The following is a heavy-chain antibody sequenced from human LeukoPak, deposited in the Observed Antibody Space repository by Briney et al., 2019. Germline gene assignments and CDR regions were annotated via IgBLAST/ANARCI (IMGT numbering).Heavy chain of an antibody. CDR2: IWYDGSNK. D-gene: IGHD6-13*01. V-gene: IGHV3-33*01. J-gene: IGHJ4*02. CDR3: ARPYSSSWYGYFDY. Sequence: PGRSLRLSCAASGFTFSSYGMHWVRQAPGKGLEWVAAIWYDGSNKYYADSVKGRFTISRDNSKNTLYLQMNSLRAEDTAVYYCARPYSSSWYGYFDYWGQGTLVTVSS. CDR1: GFTFSSYG.